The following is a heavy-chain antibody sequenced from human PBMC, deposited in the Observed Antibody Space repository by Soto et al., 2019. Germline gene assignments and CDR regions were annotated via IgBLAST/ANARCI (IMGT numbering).Heavy chain of an antibody. CDR3: AKDRPPEHQERWLQFGGYYFDY. V-gene: IGHV3-30*18. CDR2: ISYDGSNK. J-gene: IGHJ4*02. Sequence: PGGSLRLSCAASGFTFSSYGMHWVRQAPGKGLEWVAVISYDGSNKYYADSVKGRFTISRDNSKNTLYLQMNSLRAEDTAVYYCAKDRPPEHQERWLQFGGYYFDYWGQGT. CDR1: GFTFSSYG. D-gene: IGHD5-12*01.